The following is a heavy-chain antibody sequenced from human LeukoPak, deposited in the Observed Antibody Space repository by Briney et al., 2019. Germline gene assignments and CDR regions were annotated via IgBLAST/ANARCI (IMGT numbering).Heavy chain of an antibody. D-gene: IGHD3-22*01. V-gene: IGHV3-49*04. CDR1: GCTFGDYG. CDR3: TSRGDSSGYYDY. J-gene: IGHJ4*02. Sequence: GGSLRLSCTASGCTFGDYGLTWVRQAPGKGLEWVGLIRSKANGGTTENAASVKGRFSISRDDSKSIAYLQMNSLKTEDTAVYYCTSRGDSSGYYDYWGQGTLVTVSS. CDR2: IRSKANGGTT.